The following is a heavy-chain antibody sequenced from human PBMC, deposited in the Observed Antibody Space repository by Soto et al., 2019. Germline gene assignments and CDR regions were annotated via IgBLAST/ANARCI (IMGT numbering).Heavy chain of an antibody. V-gene: IGHV4-59*01. CDR3: ARTLSGGFDY. CDR1: GDSLTRNY. Sequence: QVQLQESGPGLVKPSETLSLTCTVSGDSLTRNYWSWIRQPPGKGLEWLAYIHNGRSTNYNPSLMSRVSISLDTSKSQFSLSLTSVTAADTAVYYCARTLSGGFDYWGQGTLVTVSS. CDR2: IHNGRST. J-gene: IGHJ4*02.